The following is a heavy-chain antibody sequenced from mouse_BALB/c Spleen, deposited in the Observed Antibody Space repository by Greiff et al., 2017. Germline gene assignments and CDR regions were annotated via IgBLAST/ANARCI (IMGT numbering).Heavy chain of an antibody. V-gene: IGHV5-4*02. J-gene: IGHJ4*01. Sequence: EVMLVESGGGLVKPGGSLKLSCAASGFTFSDYYMYWVRPTPEKRLEWVATISDGGSYTYYPDSVKGRFTISRDNAKNNLYLQMSSLKSEDTAMYYCARDLYGSSSAMDYWGQGTSVTVSS. CDR3: ARDLYGSSSAMDY. D-gene: IGHD1-1*01. CDR1: GFTFSDYY. CDR2: ISDGGSYT.